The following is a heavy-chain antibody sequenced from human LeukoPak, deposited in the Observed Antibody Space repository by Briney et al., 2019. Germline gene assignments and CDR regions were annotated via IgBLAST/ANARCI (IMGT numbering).Heavy chain of an antibody. CDR2: IYTSGST. J-gene: IGHJ3*02. V-gene: IGHV4-61*02. Sequence: PSQTLSLTCTVSGGSISSGSYYWSWIRQPAGKGLEWIGRIYTSGSTNYNPSLKSRVTISVDTSKNQFSLKLSSVTAADTAVYYCARVTFDVDAFDIWGQGTMVTVSS. CDR1: GGSISSGSYY. CDR3: ARVTFDVDAFDI. D-gene: IGHD3-16*01.